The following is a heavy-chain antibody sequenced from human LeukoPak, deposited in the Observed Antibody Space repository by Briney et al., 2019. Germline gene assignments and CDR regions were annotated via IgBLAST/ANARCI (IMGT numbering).Heavy chain of an antibody. CDR1: GSTFSSYA. Sequence: PGGSLRLSCAALGSTFSSYAMHWVRQAPGKGLEYVSAISSNGGSTYYANSVKGRFTISRDNSKNTLYLQMGSLRAEDMPVYYCARDGSRIAAYNWFDPWGQGTLVTVSS. J-gene: IGHJ5*02. CDR2: ISSNGGST. CDR3: ARDGSRIAAYNWFDP. D-gene: IGHD6-25*01. V-gene: IGHV3-64*01.